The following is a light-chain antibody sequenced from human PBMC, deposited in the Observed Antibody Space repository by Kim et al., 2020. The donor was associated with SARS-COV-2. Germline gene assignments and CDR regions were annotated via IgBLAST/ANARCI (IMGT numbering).Light chain of an antibody. Sequence: PGQRSSISCSGTNPNIGSNTVSWYQQVPGTAPKLLIYINDQRASGVPDRFSGSKSGTSSSLAISGLQSEDEADYFCATWDDSLTAVFGGGTQLTVL. J-gene: IGLJ3*02. CDR3: ATWDDSLTAV. CDR2: IND. V-gene: IGLV1-44*01. CDR1: NPNIGSNT.